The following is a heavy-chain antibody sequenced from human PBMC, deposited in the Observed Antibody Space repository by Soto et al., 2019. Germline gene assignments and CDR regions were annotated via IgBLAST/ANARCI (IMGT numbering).Heavy chain of an antibody. CDR2: MNPNSGNT. Sequence: ASVKVSCKASGYTFTSYDINWVRQATGQGLEWMGWMNPNSGNTGYAQKVQGRVTMTRNTSISTAYMELSSLRSEDTAVYYCARGVGYSSGWYWFDTWGQGTLVTVSS. J-gene: IGHJ5*02. D-gene: IGHD6-13*01. V-gene: IGHV1-8*01. CDR3: ARGVGYSSGWYWFDT. CDR1: GYTFTSYD.